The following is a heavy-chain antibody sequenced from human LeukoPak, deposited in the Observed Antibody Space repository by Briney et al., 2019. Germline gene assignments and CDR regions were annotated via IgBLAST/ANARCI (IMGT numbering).Heavy chain of an antibody. Sequence: SETLSLTCTVSGYSISSGYYWGWIRQPPGKGLEWIGSIYHSGSTYYNPSLKSRVTISVDTSKNQFSLKLSSVTAADTAVYYCARDPGCYYYFDYWGQGTLVTVSS. CDR3: ARDPGCYYYFDY. CDR2: IYHSGST. CDR1: GYSISSGYY. J-gene: IGHJ4*02. V-gene: IGHV4-38-2*02. D-gene: IGHD1-26*01.